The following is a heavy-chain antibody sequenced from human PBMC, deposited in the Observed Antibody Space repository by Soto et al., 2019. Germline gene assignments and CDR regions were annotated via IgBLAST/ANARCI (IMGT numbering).Heavy chain of an antibody. CDR3: AKGDLRVLEWLLPPSY. J-gene: IGHJ4*02. CDR1: GFTFSSYA. CDR2: ISGSGGST. Sequence: GRSLRLSCAASGFTFSSYAMSWVRQAPGKGLEWVSAISGSGGSTYYADSVKGRFTISRDNSKNTLYLQMNSLRAEDTAVYYCAKGDLRVLEWLLPPSYWGQGTLVTVSS. V-gene: IGHV3-23*01. D-gene: IGHD3-3*01.